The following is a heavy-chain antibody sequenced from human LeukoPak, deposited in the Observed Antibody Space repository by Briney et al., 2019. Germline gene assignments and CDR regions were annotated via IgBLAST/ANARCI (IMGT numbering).Heavy chain of an antibody. CDR3: AKGKGYYYYMDV. J-gene: IGHJ6*03. V-gene: IGHV3-23*01. CDR2: ISSSGGRT. CDR1: GFTFSSYA. Sequence: GGSLRLSCAASGFTFSSYAMSWARQAPGKGLEWVSGISSSGGRTYYADSVKGRFSISRGNSKNTLYLQMNRLRAEDTAVYYCAKGKGYYYYMDVWGKGTTVTVSS.